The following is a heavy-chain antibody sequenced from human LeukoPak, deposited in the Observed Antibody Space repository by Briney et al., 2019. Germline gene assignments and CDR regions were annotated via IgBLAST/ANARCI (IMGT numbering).Heavy chain of an antibody. D-gene: IGHD7-27*01. CDR2: ISASGGST. CDR1: GFTFSSYA. CDR3: AKDRPLNWGYYFDY. Sequence: PGRSLRLSCAASGFTFSSYAMSWVRQAPGKGLEWVSGISASGGSTYYADSVKGRFTISRDSSKNTLYLQMNSLRAEDTAVYSCAKDRPLNWGYYFDYWGQGTLVTVSS. J-gene: IGHJ4*02. V-gene: IGHV3-23*01.